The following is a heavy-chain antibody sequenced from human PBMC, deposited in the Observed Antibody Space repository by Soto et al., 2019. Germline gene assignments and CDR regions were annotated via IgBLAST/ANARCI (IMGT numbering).Heavy chain of an antibody. CDR2: ISYDGSNK. CDR3: AKVSHSGYDDGQYSSGRDAFDI. Sequence: WGSLRLSCAASGFTFSSYGMHWVRQAPGKGLEWVAVISYDGSNKYYADSVKGRFTISRDNSKNTLYLQMNSLRAEDTAVYYCAKVSHSGYDDGQYSSGRDAFDIWGQGTMVTVSS. V-gene: IGHV3-30*18. CDR1: GFTFSSYG. D-gene: IGHD6-19*01. J-gene: IGHJ3*02.